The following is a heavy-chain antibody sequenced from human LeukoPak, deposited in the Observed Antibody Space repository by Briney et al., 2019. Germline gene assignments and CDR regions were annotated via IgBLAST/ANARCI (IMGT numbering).Heavy chain of an antibody. Sequence: PGGSLRLSCAASGFTFSDHYVDWVRQAPGKGLEWVGRTRNKANSYHTEYAAAVKGRFTISRDDSKKSVYLQMNSLKTEDMAGYYCATGGSGTMDVWGQGTTVTVSS. CDR3: ATGGSGTMDV. J-gene: IGHJ6*02. CDR1: GFTFSDHY. V-gene: IGHV3-72*01. D-gene: IGHD3-10*01. CDR2: TRNKANSYHT.